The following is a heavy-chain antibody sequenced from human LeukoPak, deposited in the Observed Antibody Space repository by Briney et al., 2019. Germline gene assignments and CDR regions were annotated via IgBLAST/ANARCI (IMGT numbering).Heavy chain of an antibody. J-gene: IGHJ5*02. Sequence: SCKASGGTFSSYAISWVRQAPGKGLAWVASVKSDGAGTHYADSVKGRFTISRDNSKNILYLQMNSLRAEDTAIYYCARCTTASSGWCNWLDPWGQGTLVTVSS. CDR3: ARCTTASSGWCNWLDP. D-gene: IGHD3-22*01. CDR1: GGTFSSYA. CDR2: VKSDGAGT. V-gene: IGHV3-23*01.